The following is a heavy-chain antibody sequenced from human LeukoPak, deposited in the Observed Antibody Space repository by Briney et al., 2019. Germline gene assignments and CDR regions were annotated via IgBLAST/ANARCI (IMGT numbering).Heavy chain of an antibody. J-gene: IGHJ4*02. V-gene: IGHV3-23*01. CDR3: VKDWRDEANCGGDCLEY. CDR1: GFTLSNFA. D-gene: IGHD2-21*02. Sequence: PGGSLRLSCTASGFTLSNFAMSWVRRAPGKGLEWVSGNTGSVEYYANSVKGRFTISRDNSKNTLYLQMNSLRAEDTAVYYCVKDWRDEANCGGDCLEYWGQGTLVTVSS. CDR2: NTGSVE.